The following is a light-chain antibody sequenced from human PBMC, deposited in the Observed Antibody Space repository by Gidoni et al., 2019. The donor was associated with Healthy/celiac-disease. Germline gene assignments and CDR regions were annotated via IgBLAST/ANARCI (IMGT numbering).Light chain of an antibody. V-gene: IGKV1-33*01. CDR2: FAS. Sequence: DIQRTQSPSSLSASVGDRVTITCQASQDINNYLNWYQQKPGKAPKLLIYFASNLATGVPSRFSGSGSGTDFTFTISSLQPEDIATYYCQQYDHLPLTFGGGTKVEIK. J-gene: IGKJ4*01. CDR1: QDINNY. CDR3: QQYDHLPLT.